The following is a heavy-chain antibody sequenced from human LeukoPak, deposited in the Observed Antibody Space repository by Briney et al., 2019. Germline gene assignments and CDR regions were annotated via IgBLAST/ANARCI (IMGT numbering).Heavy chain of an antibody. CDR2: ISGRSSHV. CDR1: RFSFSDYD. CDR3: GRAFPPLRTSSAGDL. D-gene: IGHD3-16*01. V-gene: IGHV3-21*01. J-gene: IGHJ1*01. Sequence: PGGSLRLSCSASRFSFSDYDMNWVRQAPGKGLEWVSAISGRSSHVYYGESVKGRFTISRDNAKNSLYLQLDSLGVEDTAVYYCGRAFPPLRTSSAGDLWGQGTLVTVSS.